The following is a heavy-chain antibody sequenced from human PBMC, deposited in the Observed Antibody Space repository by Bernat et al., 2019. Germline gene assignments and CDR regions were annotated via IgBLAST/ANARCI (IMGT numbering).Heavy chain of an antibody. CDR1: GFTFSSYS. V-gene: IGHV3-48*01. J-gene: IGHJ3*02. CDR3: ARGGGAFDI. D-gene: IGHD3-16*01. Sequence: EVQLVESGGGVVQPGGSLRLSCAASGFTFSSYSMNWVRQAPGKGLEWVSYISSSSSTIYYADSVKGRFTISSDNAKNSLYLQMNSLRAEDTAVYYCARGGGAFDIWGQGTMVTVSS. CDR2: ISSSSSTI.